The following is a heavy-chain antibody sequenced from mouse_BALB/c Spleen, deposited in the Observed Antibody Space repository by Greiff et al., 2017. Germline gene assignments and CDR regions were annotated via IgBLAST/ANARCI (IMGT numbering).Heavy chain of an antibody. V-gene: IGHV1S132*01. CDR2: IFPGTGTT. CDR1: GYTFTSYW. CDR3: AIYYRYDRFAY. Sequence: VQLQQSGAELVKPGASVKLSCKTSGYTFTSYWIQWVKQRPGQGLGWIGEIFPGTGTTYYNEKFKGKATLTIDTSSSTAYMQLSSLTSEDSAVYVCAIYYRYDRFAYWGQGTLVTVSA. J-gene: IGHJ3*01. D-gene: IGHD2-14*01.